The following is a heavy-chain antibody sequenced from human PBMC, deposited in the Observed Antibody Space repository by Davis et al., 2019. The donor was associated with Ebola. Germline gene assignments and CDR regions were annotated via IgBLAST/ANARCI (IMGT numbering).Heavy chain of an antibody. Sequence: PGGSLRLSCAASGFTFSSYWMHWVRQAPGKGLVWVSRINSDGSSTSYADSVKGRFTISRDNAKNTLYLQMNSLRAEDTAVYYCARPSGSGWYPYWGQGTLVTVSS. V-gene: IGHV3-74*01. CDR3: ARPSGSGWYPY. D-gene: IGHD6-19*01. CDR1: GFTFSSYW. CDR2: INSDGSST. J-gene: IGHJ4*02.